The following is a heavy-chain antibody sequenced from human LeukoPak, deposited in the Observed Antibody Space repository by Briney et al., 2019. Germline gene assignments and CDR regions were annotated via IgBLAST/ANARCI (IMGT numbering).Heavy chain of an antibody. CDR3: AKERRITMVQGVISHYSYMDV. Sequence: SETLSLTCTVSGGSISSYYWSWIRQPAGKGLEWIGRIYTSGSTNYNPSLKSRVTMSVDTSKNQFSLKLSSVTAADTAVYYCAKERRITMVQGVISHYSYMDVWGKGTTVTVSS. CDR1: GGSISSYY. V-gene: IGHV4-4*07. D-gene: IGHD3-10*01. J-gene: IGHJ6*03. CDR2: IYTSGST.